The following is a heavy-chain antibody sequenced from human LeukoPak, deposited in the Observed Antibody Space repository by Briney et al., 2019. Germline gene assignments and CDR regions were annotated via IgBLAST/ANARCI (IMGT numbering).Heavy chain of an antibody. D-gene: IGHD1-1*01. J-gene: IGHJ4*02. CDR3: ARVAKERVGGVYYFDY. V-gene: IGHV3-13*01. CDR1: GFTFSDYD. CDR2: IGTAGDT. Sequence: PGGSLRLSCAASGFTFSDYDMHWVRHATGKGLEWVSAIGTAGDTYYTGSVKGRFTISRENAKISLYLQMNTLRAGDTAVYYCARVAKERVGGVYYFDYWGQGTLVTVSS.